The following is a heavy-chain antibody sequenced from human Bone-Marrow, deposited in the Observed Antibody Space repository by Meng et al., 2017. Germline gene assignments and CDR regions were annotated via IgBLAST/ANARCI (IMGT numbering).Heavy chain of an antibody. CDR3: ARQGDTAMATFGY. J-gene: IGHJ4*02. CDR2: INHSGGT. Sequence: QVQLQQWVAGLLKPSETLSLTCAVYGGTFSDYYWSWIRQPPGKGLEWIGEINHSGGTKYTPSLESRVTRSIDTSKNQFSLKLSSVTAADTAIYYCARQGDTAMATFGYWGQGTLVTVSS. D-gene: IGHD5-18*01. CDR1: GGTFSDYY. V-gene: IGHV4-34*01.